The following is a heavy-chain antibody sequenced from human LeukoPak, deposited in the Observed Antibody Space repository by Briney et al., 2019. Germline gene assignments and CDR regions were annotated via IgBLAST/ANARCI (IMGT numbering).Heavy chain of an antibody. V-gene: IGHV1-8*02. J-gene: IGHJ4*02. Sequence: ASVKVSCKASGGTFSSYAISWVRQAPGQGLEWMGWMNPNSGNTGYAQKFQGRVTMTRNTSISTAYMELSSLRSEDTAVYYCARAENRYGSGSYYEPDYWGQGTLVTVSS. CDR2: MNPNSGNT. D-gene: IGHD3-10*01. CDR1: GGTFSSYA. CDR3: ARAENRYGSGSYYEPDY.